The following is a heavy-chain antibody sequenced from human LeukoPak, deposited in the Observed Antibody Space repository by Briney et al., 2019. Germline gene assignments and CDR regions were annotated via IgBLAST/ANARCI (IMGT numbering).Heavy chain of an antibody. J-gene: IGHJ4*02. CDR3: AKGMEWELLIAFDY. V-gene: IGHV3-23*01. Sequence: PGGSLRLSCAASGCTFSSYAMSWVRQAPGKGLEWVSAISGSGGSTYYADSVKGRFTISRDNSKNTLYLQMNSLRAEDTAVYYCAKGMEWELLIAFDYWGQGTLVTVSS. CDR1: GCTFSSYA. D-gene: IGHD1-26*01. CDR2: ISGSGGST.